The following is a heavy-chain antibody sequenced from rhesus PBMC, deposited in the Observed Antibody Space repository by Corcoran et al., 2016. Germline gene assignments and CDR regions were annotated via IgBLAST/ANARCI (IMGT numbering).Heavy chain of an antibody. V-gene: IGHV4-165*01. CDR2: ISGSSGST. Sequence: QVQLQESGPGLVKPSETLSLTCAVSGGSFSGYYWGWIRQPPGKGLEWIGYISGSSGSTDYNPSLKSRVTISTDTSKNQFSLKLSSVTAADTAVYYCARESGYCTSTTCYDSGLFDYWGQGVLVTVSS. CDR1: GGSFSGYY. CDR3: ARESGYCTSTTCYDSGLFDY. J-gene: IGHJ4*01. D-gene: IGHD2-2*01.